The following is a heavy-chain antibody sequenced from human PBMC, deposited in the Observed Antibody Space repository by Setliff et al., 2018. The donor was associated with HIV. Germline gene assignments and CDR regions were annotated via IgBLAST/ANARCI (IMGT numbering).Heavy chain of an antibody. D-gene: IGHD1-26*01. CDR2: IDWDDDK. CDR1: GFSLSTSGMC. V-gene: IGHV2-70*11. CDR3: ARMISYSPYFDY. Sequence: ESGPTLVNPTQTLTLTCTFSGFSLSTSGMCVSWIRQPPGKALVWLARIDWDDDKYYSTSLKTRLTISKDTSKNQVVLKMTNMDPVDTATYYCARMISYSPYFDYWGQGTQVTVSS. J-gene: IGHJ4*02.